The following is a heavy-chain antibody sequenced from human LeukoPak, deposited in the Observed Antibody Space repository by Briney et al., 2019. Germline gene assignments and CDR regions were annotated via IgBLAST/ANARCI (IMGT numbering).Heavy chain of an antibody. CDR2: IKQDGSEK. J-gene: IGHJ4*02. D-gene: IGHD3-22*01. V-gene: IGHV3-7*03. Sequence: GGSLRLSCAASGFTFSSYWMSWVRQAPGKGLEWVANIKQDGSEKYYVDSVKGRFTISRDNAKNSLYLQMNSLRAEDTAVYYCAREYYGSSGYYNDYWGQGALVTVSS. CDR1: GFTFSSYW. CDR3: AREYYGSSGYYNDY.